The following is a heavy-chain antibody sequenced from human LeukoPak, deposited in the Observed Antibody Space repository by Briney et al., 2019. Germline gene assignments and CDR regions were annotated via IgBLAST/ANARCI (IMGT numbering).Heavy chain of an antibody. D-gene: IGHD3-16*01. Sequence: GGSLRLSCVASGFTFSSYAMSWVRQAPGKGLEWVSAISGSGGSTYYADSVRGRFTISRDNSKNTLYLQMNSLRAEDTAVYYCAKGARLRVSCDYWGQGTLVTVSS. V-gene: IGHV3-23*01. J-gene: IGHJ4*02. CDR3: AKGARLRVSCDY. CDR1: GFTFSSYA. CDR2: ISGSGGST.